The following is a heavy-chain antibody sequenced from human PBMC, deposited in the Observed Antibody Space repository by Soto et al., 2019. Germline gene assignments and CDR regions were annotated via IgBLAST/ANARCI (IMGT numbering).Heavy chain of an antibody. CDR1: GGSISSYY. CDR2: IYYSGST. J-gene: IGHJ4*02. Sequence: SETLSLTCTVSGGSISSYYWSWIRQPPGKGLEWIGYIYYSGSTNYNPSLKSRVTISVDTDKNQFSLKLSSVTAADTAVYYCARTRYCSGGSCYSNLGYFDYGGQGTRVTVAA. D-gene: IGHD2-15*01. V-gene: IGHV4-59*01. CDR3: ARTRYCSGGSCYSNLGYFDY.